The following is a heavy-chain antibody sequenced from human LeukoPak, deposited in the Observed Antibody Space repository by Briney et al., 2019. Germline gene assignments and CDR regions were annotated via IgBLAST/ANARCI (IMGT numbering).Heavy chain of an antibody. J-gene: IGHJ4*02. CDR3: AKWGCSGGSCYPFAY. V-gene: IGHV3-23*01. Sequence: HSGGSLRLSCAASGFSFSSFSMNWVRQAPGKGLEWVSAISGGGGSTYYADSVKGRFTISRDNSKNTLYLQMNSLRAEDTAIYYCAKWGCSGGSCYPFAYWGQGTLVTVSS. D-gene: IGHD2-15*01. CDR1: GFSFSSFS. CDR2: ISGGGGST.